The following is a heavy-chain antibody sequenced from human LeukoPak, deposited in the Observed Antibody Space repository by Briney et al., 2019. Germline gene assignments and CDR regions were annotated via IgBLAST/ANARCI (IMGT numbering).Heavy chain of an antibody. CDR2: ISGSGHDI. V-gene: IGHV3-11*01. D-gene: IGHD6-25*01. J-gene: IGHJ4*02. CDR3: TRSARPLDS. Sequence: GGSLRLSCAASGFTFSDSYMSWIRQAPGKGLEYLSYISGSGHDIMYADSVRGRFTISRDNARNSLYLQMNSLRAEDTAVYYCTRSARPLDSWGQGTLVTVSS. CDR1: GFTFSDSY.